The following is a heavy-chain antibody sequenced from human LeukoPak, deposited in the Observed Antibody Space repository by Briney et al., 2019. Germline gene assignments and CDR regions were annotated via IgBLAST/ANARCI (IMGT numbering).Heavy chain of an antibody. D-gene: IGHD3-22*01. V-gene: IGHV3-48*03. Sequence: GGSLRLSCAASGFTFSSYEMNWVRQAPGKGLEWVSYISSSGSTIHYADSVKGRFTISRDNAKNSLYLQMNSLRAEDTAVYYCARTAYDSSGYYDYWGQGTLVTVSS. CDR3: ARTAYDSSGYYDY. CDR2: ISSSGSTI. J-gene: IGHJ4*02. CDR1: GFTFSSYE.